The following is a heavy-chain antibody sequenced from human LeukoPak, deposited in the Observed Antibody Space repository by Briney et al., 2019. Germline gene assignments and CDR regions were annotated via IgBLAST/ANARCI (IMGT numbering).Heavy chain of an antibody. J-gene: IGHJ4*02. CDR3: AKDPRSSSWYGGGSYYFDY. D-gene: IGHD6-13*01. V-gene: IGHV3-30*02. Sequence: GGSLRLSCAASGFTFSSYGMHWVRQAPGKGLEWVAFIRYDGSNKYYADSVKGRFTISRDNSKNTLYLQMNSLRAEDTAVYYCAKDPRSSSWYGGGSYYFDYWGQGTLVTVSS. CDR1: GFTFSSYG. CDR2: IRYDGSNK.